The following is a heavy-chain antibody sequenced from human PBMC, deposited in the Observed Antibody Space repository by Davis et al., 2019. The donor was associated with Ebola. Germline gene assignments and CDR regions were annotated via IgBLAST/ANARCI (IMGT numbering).Heavy chain of an antibody. Sequence: GESLKISCAASGFTFSSYWMSWVRQAPGKGLEWVANIKQDGSEKYYVDSVKGRFTISRDNAKNSLYLQMNSLRVEDTAVYYCAKGGPGPGLITHYLLDSWGQGALVTVSS. V-gene: IGHV3-7*03. CDR2: IKQDGSEK. CDR1: GFTFSSYW. J-gene: IGHJ4*02. CDR3: AKGGPGPGLITHYLLDS. D-gene: IGHD1-26*01.